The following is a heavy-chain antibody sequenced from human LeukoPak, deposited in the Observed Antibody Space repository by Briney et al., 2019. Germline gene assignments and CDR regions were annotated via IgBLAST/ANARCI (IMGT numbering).Heavy chain of an antibody. D-gene: IGHD3-10*01. J-gene: IGHJ4*02. CDR3: ARGRGYFDY. CDR2: INHSGST. CDR1: GGSFSGYY. V-gene: IGHV4-34*01. Sequence: SETLSLTCAVYGGSFSGYYWSWIRQPPGKGLEWIGEINHSGSTNYNPSLKSRVTISVDTSKNQFSLKLSSVTAADTAVYYCARGRGYFDYWGQGTLVTVPS.